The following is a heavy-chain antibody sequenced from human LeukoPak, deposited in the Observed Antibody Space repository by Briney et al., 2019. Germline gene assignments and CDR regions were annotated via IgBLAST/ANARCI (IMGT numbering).Heavy chain of an antibody. CDR1: GDSMSGYS. V-gene: IGHV4-4*07. CDR3: ARVRIVTGTHFDS. Sequence: PSETLSLTCTISGDSMSGYSWSWLRQPAGKELEWIGRIYSSGFTEYNLSLDGRVTMSIETSKNQFSLMLDSVTAADTATYYCARVRIVTGTHFDSWGQGALVTVSS. CDR2: IYSSGFT. J-gene: IGHJ4*02. D-gene: IGHD3-10*01.